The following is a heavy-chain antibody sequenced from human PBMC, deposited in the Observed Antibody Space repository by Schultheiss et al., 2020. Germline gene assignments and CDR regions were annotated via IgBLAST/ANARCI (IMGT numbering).Heavy chain of an antibody. J-gene: IGHJ4*02. CDR3: ATEIVDRLDY. V-gene: IGHV1-69*13. D-gene: IGHD1-26*01. Sequence: SVKVSCKASGGTFSSYAISWVRQAPGQGLEWMGGIIPIFGTANYAQKFQGRVTITADESTSTAYMELRSLRSDDTAVYYCATEIVDRLDYWGQGTLVTVSS. CDR2: IIPIFGTA. CDR1: GGTFSSYA.